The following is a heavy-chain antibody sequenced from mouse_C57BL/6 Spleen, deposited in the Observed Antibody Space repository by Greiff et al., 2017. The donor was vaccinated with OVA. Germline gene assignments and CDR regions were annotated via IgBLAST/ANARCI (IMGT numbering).Heavy chain of an antibody. CDR1: GFTFSSYG. CDR3: ARRYDYDGDYFDY. CDR2: ISSGGSYT. J-gene: IGHJ2*01. V-gene: IGHV5-6*01. D-gene: IGHD2-4*01. Sequence: EVQLVESGGDLVKPGGSLKLSCAASGFTFSSYGMSWVRQTPDKRLEWVATISSGGSYTYYPDSVKGRFTISRDNAKNTLYLQMSSLKSEDTAMYYCARRYDYDGDYFDYWGQGTTLTVSS.